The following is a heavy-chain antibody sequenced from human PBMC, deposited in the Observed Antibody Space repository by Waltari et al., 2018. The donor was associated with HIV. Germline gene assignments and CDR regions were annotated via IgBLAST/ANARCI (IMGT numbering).Heavy chain of an antibody. CDR2: SDWNGDDL. J-gene: IGHJ6*02. V-gene: IGHV3-20*04. Sequence: EAQLVESGGGVARPGGSLSLSCLASGFHFVAYNMNWVRQAPGMGLEWVASSDWNGDDLRYADSVKGRFLISRDNTQDSLHLRMTSLRIEDTAQYFCTRDGPYYYFGFDVWGHGVSVTVSS. CDR3: TRDGPYYYFGFDV. CDR1: GFHFVAYN.